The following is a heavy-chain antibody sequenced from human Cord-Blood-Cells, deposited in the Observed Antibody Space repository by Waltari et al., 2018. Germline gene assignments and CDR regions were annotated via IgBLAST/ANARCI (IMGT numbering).Heavy chain of an antibody. CDR3: ARGRGSSSWYSY. CDR1: GGSVSGYY. D-gene: IGHD6-13*01. V-gene: IGHV4-34*01. J-gene: IGHJ4*02. CDR2: INHSGST. Sequence: QVQLQQWGAGLLKPSETLSLTCAVYGGSVSGYYWSWIRQPPGKGLEWIGEINHSGSTNYNPSLKSRVTISVDTSKNQFSLKLSSVTAADTAVYYCARGRGSSSWYSYWGQGTLVTVSS.